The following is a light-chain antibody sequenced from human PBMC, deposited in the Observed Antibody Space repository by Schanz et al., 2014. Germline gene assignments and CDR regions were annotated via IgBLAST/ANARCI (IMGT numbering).Light chain of an antibody. V-gene: IGLV2-8*01. CDR1: SSDVGDYNY. J-gene: IGLJ3*02. Sequence: QSALTQPPSASGSPGQSVTISCTGTSSDVGDYNYVAWFQQHPGKAPKLLIYTVSERPSGVPDRFSGSKSGNTASLTISGLQAEDESDYYCSSFTSTNTWVFGGGTKLTVL. CDR3: SSFTSTNTWV. CDR2: TVS.